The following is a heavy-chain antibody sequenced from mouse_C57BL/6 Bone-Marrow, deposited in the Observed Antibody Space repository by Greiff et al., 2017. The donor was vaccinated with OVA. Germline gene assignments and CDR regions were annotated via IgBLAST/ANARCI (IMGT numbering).Heavy chain of an antibody. CDR1: GYSFTDYN. V-gene: IGHV1-39*01. D-gene: IGHD2-1*01. CDR2: INPNYGPP. Sequence: VQLQQSGPELVKPGASVKISCKASGYSFTDYNMNWVKQSNGKSLEWIGVINPNYGPPSYNQKFKGKATLTVDQSSSTAYMQLNSLTSEDAAVYYCASLYSSAMDYWGQGTSVTVSS. J-gene: IGHJ4*01. CDR3: ASLYSSAMDY.